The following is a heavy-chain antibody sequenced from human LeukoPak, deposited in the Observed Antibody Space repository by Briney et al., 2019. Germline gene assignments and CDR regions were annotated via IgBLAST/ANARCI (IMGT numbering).Heavy chain of an antibody. CDR3: ARGGGPLSLDY. CDR2: INHSGST. Sequence: SETLSLTCAVYGGSFSGYYRSWIRQPPGKGLEWIGEINHSGSTNYNPSLKSRVTISVDTSKNQFSLKLSSVTAADTAVYYCARGGGPLSLDYWGQGTLVTVSS. J-gene: IGHJ4*02. V-gene: IGHV4-34*01. CDR1: GGSFSGYY.